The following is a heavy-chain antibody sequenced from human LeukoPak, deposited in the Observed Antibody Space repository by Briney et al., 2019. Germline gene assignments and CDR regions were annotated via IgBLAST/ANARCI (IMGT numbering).Heavy chain of an antibody. Sequence: GGSLRLSCAASGFTFSSYSMTWVRQAPGKGLEWVSSISSSSSYIYYADSVKGRFTISRDNAKNSLYLQMNSLRAEDTAVYYCARVADFLDSFDYWGQGTLLTVSS. D-gene: IGHD3-3*01. V-gene: IGHV3-21*01. J-gene: IGHJ4*02. CDR3: ARVADFLDSFDY. CDR1: GFTFSSYS. CDR2: ISSSSSYI.